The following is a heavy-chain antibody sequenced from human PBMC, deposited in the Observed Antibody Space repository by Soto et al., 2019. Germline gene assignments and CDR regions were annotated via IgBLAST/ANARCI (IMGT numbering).Heavy chain of an antibody. D-gene: IGHD3-10*01. CDR1: GGSISSGGYS. CDR3: ARDPSSGWFDP. Sequence: SETLPLTCAVSGGSISSGGYSWSWIRQPPGKGLEWIGYIYHSGSTYYNPSLKSRVTISVDRSKNQFSLRLSSVTAADTAVYYCARDPSSGWFDPWGQGTLVTVSS. CDR2: IYHSGST. V-gene: IGHV4-30-2*01. J-gene: IGHJ5*02.